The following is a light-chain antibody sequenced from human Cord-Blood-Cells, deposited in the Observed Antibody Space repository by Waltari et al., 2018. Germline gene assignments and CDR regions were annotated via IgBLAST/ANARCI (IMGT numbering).Light chain of an antibody. CDR2: DVS. Sequence: HSALTQPRSVSGSPGQPVTLPSTGTSLDAGAFTHVSWYQPHPGKAPKLMIHDVSKRPAGVPDRFSGSKSGNTASLTISGLQAEDEADYYCCSYAGSYTYYVFGTGTKVTVL. J-gene: IGLJ1*01. V-gene: IGLV2-11*01. CDR3: CSYAGSYTYYV. CDR1: SLDAGAFTH.